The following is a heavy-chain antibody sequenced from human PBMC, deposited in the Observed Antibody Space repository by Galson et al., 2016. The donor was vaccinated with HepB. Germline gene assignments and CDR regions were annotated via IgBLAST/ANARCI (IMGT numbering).Heavy chain of an antibody. J-gene: IGHJ5*02. CDR2: IKQDGSEK. D-gene: IGHD3-22*01. CDR1: GFTFSSYW. Sequence: SLRLSCADSGFTFSSYWMSWVRQAPGKGLEWVANIKQDGSEKYYVDSVKGRFTISRDNAENSLYLQMNSLRAEDTAVYYCAGGAYYYDSSGYLPGGWFDPWGQGTLVTVSS. CDR3: AGGAYYYDSSGYLPGGWFDP. V-gene: IGHV3-7*04.